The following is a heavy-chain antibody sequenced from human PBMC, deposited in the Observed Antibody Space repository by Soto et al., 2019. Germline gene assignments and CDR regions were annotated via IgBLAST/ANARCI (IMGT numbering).Heavy chain of an antibody. V-gene: IGHV3-21*01. J-gene: IGHJ6*02. Sequence: GGSLRLSCAASGFTFSSYSMNWVRQAPGKGLEWVSSISSSRSYIYYADSMKGRFTISRDNAKNSLYLQMNSLRAEDTAVYYFARVGYCISTSCPYYYYGMDVWGQGTTVTVPS. CDR1: GFTFSSYS. CDR3: ARVGYCISTSCPYYYYGMDV. CDR2: ISSSRSYI. D-gene: IGHD2-2*03.